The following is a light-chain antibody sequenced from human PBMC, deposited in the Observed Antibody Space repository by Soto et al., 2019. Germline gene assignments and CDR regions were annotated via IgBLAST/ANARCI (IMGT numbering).Light chain of an antibody. CDR1: QSISSVN. CDR2: GAS. CDR3: QQYDSSPRT. Sequence: EIVLTQSPGTQSLSPGERATLSCRASQSISSVNLAWYQQKPGQAPRLLIYGASSRATGIPDRFSGSGSGTYFTLTISRLAPEDFAVYYCQQYDSSPRTFGQGTKLEIK. J-gene: IGKJ1*01. V-gene: IGKV3-20*01.